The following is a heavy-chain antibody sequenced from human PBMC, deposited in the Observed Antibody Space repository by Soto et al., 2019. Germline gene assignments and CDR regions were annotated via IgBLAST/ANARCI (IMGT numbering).Heavy chain of an antibody. J-gene: IGHJ4*02. CDR2: INTYNGDT. V-gene: IGHV1-18*01. D-gene: IGHD3-9*01. Sequence: QGHLVQSGAEVKKPGASVKVSCKASGYIFVRYGLSWVRQAPGQGLEWMGWINTYNGDTDYAQEVQGRVTMTTDTSSNTAYMALRNLRSDDTAVYYCARNAQFTDNFSFDFRGQGTLVTVSS. CDR3: ARNAQFTDNFSFDF. CDR1: GYIFVRYG.